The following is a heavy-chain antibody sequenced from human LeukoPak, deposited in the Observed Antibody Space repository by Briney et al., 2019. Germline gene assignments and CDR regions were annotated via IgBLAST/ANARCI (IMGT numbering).Heavy chain of an antibody. D-gene: IGHD3-22*01. Sequence: GGSLRLSCAASGFTFSSYWMSWVRQAPGKGLEWVANIKQDGSEKYYVDSVKGRFTISRDNAKNSLYLQMNSLRAEDTAVYYCARGGSLTMIVVIYYFDYWGQGTLVTVSS. CDR3: ARGGSLTMIVVIYYFDY. V-gene: IGHV3-7*01. CDR1: GFTFSSYW. CDR2: IKQDGSEK. J-gene: IGHJ4*02.